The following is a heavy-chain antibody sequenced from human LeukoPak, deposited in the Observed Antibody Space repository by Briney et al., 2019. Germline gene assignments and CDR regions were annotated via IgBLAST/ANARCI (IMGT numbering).Heavy chain of an antibody. CDR2: INPNSGGT. Sequence: ASVKVSCKASGYTFTGYYMHWVRQAPGQGLEWMGWINPNSGGTNYAQKFQGRVTMTRDTSISTAYMELSRLRSDDTAVYYCARGSRVGVATTYYYYYYMDVWGKGTTVTVSS. CDR1: GYTFTGYY. V-gene: IGHV1-2*02. D-gene: IGHD5-12*01. J-gene: IGHJ6*03. CDR3: ARGSRVGVATTYYYYYYMDV.